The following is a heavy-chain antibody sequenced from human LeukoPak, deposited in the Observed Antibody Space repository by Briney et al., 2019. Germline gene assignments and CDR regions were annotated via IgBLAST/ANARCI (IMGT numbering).Heavy chain of an antibody. CDR2: IFYSGTT. CDR3: ARTRAQDHSTSYMDV. Sequence: PSETLSLTYNVSGNPISSDYWSWIRQPPGKSLEWIGFIFYSGTTNYNPSLQSRVTISVDTSKNQFSLKLSSVTAADTAVYYCARTRAQDHSTSYMDVWGKGITVTVSS. CDR1: GNPISSDY. V-gene: IGHV4-59*08. D-gene: IGHD1-14*01. J-gene: IGHJ6*03.